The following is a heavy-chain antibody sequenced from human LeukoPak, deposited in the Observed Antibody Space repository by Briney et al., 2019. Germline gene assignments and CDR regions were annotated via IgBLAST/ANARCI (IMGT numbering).Heavy chain of an antibody. J-gene: IGHJ5*02. CDR3: VCLTNNWFDP. CDR2: INHSGST. Sequence: PSETLSLTCAVYGGSFSGYYWSWIRQPPGKGLEWIGEINHSGSTNYNPSLKSRVTISVDTSKNQFSLKLSSVTAADTAVYYCVCLTNNWFDPWGQGTLVTVSS. CDR1: GGSFSGYY. V-gene: IGHV4-34*01.